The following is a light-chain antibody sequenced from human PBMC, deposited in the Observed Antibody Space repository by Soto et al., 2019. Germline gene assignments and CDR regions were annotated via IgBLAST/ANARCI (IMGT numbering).Light chain of an antibody. CDR3: QQNDNLPPLT. V-gene: IGKV1-33*01. Sequence: DIQMTQSPSSLSASVGDRVTITCQASRNISNYLNWYQQKPGKVPKLLIYDASKLETGVPSRFGGSGSGTDFTFTISSLQHEDIATYYCQQNDNLPPLTFGGGTKVEIK. CDR2: DAS. J-gene: IGKJ4*01. CDR1: RNISNY.